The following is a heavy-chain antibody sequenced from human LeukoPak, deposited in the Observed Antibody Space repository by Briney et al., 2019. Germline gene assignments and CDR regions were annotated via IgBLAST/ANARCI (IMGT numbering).Heavy chain of an antibody. V-gene: IGHV1-8*02. D-gene: IGHD3-3*01. CDR3: ARGARDYDFWSGYYNYFDY. CDR1: GYTFTSYD. Sequence: ASVTVSCTASGYTFTSYDINWVRQATGQGLEWMGWTNPNSSNTGYAQKWQGRVTMTRDMSTSTVYMELSSLRSEDTAVYYCARGARDYDFWSGYYNYFDYWGQGTLVTVSS. CDR2: TNPNSSNT. J-gene: IGHJ4*02.